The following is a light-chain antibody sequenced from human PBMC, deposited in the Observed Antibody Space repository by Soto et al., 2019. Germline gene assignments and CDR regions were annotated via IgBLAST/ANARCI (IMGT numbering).Light chain of an antibody. Sequence: DIQMTQSPSSLSASVGDSVTFTCQASQDITYYLNWFQQRPGKAPKLLITDASILKTGVPSRFSASGSGTYFTFTINSLQPEDLATYFCQQYYNLPYTFGPGTRLEI. CDR3: QQYYNLPYT. CDR2: DAS. J-gene: IGKJ2*01. CDR1: QDITYY. V-gene: IGKV1-33*01.